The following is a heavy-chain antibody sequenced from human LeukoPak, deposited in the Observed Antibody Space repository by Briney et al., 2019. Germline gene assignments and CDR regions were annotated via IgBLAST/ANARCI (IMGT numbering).Heavy chain of an antibody. V-gene: IGHV3-66*02. J-gene: IGHJ4*02. CDR3: VTSTGQQFIPYDY. CDR1: GINVSSNY. Sequence: PGGSLRLSCAASGINVSSNYMTWIRDAPGKGLEWGSLIYGGDAEYYEESVRGRFMISRDNLKNTLFLQMNSLGVEDTAVYYCVTSTGQQFIPYDYWGQGTHVTVSS. CDR2: IYGGDAE. D-gene: IGHD6-13*01.